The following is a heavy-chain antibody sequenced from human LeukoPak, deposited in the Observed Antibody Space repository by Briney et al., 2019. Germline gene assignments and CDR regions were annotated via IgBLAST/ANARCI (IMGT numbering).Heavy chain of an antibody. V-gene: IGHV3-30*02. CDR3: AKSSITMNRGNHHMDV. Sequence: GGSLRLSCAASGFTLSNYGMHWVRQAPGKGLEWVAFMRYDGSNKYYADSVKGRFTISRDNSRNTLYLQMNSLSPGDTAVYYCAKSSITMNRGNHHMDVWGKGTTVTISS. CDR2: MRYDGSNK. J-gene: IGHJ6*03. D-gene: IGHD3-10*01. CDR1: GFTLSNYG.